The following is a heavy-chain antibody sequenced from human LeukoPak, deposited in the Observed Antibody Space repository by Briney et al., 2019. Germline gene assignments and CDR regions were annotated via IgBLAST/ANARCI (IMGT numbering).Heavy chain of an antibody. CDR2: ISYDGSNK. J-gene: IGHJ4*02. Sequence: PGGSLRLSCAASGFTFSSYGMHWVRQAPGKGLEWVAVISYDGSNKYYADSVKGRFTISRDNSKNTLYLQMNSLRAEDTAVYYCARDPFYGSGSYYIPAFDYWGQGTLVTVSS. CDR1: GFTFSSYG. CDR3: ARDPFYGSGSYYIPAFDY. D-gene: IGHD3-10*01. V-gene: IGHV3-30*03.